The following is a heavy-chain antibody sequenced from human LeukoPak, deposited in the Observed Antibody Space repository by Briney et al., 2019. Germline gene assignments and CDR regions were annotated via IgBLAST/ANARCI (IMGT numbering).Heavy chain of an antibody. Sequence: SETLSLTCAVYGGSFSAYYWSSIRQPPGKGLEGIGEINHRGSTNYNPSLMSRVTMSVDTSKNQFSLKLSSVTAADTAVYYCAEIAAAGTLFDYWGQGTLVTVSS. D-gene: IGHD6-13*01. CDR2: INHRGST. J-gene: IGHJ4*02. CDR3: AEIAAAGTLFDY. V-gene: IGHV4-34*01. CDR1: GGSFSAYY.